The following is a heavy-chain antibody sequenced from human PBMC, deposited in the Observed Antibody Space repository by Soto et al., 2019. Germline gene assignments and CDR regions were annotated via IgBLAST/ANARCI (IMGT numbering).Heavy chain of an antibody. V-gene: IGHV1-8*01. CDR1: GYTFTSYD. J-gene: IGHJ4*02. Sequence: QVQLVQSGAEVKKPGASVKVSCKASGYTFTSYDINWVRQATGQGLEWMGWMNPNSGNTGYAQKFQGRVTMTRNTSISTAYMELSSLRSEDTAVYYCASLVVPAAREGFDYWGQGTLIPVPS. D-gene: IGHD2-2*01. CDR2: MNPNSGNT. CDR3: ASLVVPAAREGFDY.